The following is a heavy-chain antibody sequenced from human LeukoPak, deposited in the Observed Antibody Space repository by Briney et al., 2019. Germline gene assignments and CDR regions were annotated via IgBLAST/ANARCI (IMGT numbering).Heavy chain of an antibody. J-gene: IGHJ2*01. CDR1: GFTFSSYA. V-gene: IGHV3-23*01. CDR2: ISGSGGSR. Sequence: AGGSLRLSCAASGFTFSSYAMSWVRQAPAKGLERVSAISGSGGSRYYADSVKGRFTTSRDNSKNTLYLQMNSLRAEDTAVYYCAKEVDTAMVWDLWGRGTLVTVSS. CDR3: AKEVDTAMVWDL. D-gene: IGHD5-18*01.